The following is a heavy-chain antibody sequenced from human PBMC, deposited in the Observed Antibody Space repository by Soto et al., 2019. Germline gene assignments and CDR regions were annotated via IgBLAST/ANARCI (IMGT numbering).Heavy chain of an antibody. CDR3: ARGRRRRCCPSYFDY. V-gene: IGHV4-34*01. Sequence: SETLSLTCAVYGGSSSGYYWSWIRQPPGKGLEWIGEINHSGSTNYNPSLKSRVTISVDTSKNQFSLKLSSVTAADTAVYDCARGRRRRCCPSYFDYWGQGTLVTVSS. J-gene: IGHJ4*01. D-gene: IGHD2-15*01. CDR1: GGSSSGYY. CDR2: INHSGST.